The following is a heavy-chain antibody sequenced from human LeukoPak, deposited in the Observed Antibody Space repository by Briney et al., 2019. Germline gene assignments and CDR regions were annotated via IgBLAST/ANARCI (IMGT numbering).Heavy chain of an antibody. D-gene: IGHD3-3*01. CDR1: GGSISSYY. V-gene: IGHV4-59*01. CDR2: IYYSGST. CDR3: AKVNYDFWADWYFDL. Sequence: SETLSLTCTVSGGSISSYYWSWIRQPPGKGLEWIGYIYYSGSTNYNPSLTSRVTISVDTSKNQFSLKLSSVTAADTAVYYCAKVNYDFWADWYFDLWGRGTLVTVSS. J-gene: IGHJ2*01.